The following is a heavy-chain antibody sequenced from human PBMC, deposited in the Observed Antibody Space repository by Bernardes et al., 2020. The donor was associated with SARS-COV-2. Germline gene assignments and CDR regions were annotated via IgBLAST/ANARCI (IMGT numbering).Heavy chain of an antibody. CDR2: IDPPGTYT. CDR1: GFTFSSLW. J-gene: IGHJ4*02. V-gene: IGHV3-74*01. D-gene: IGHD5-18*01. CDR3: TTLPGYSPYDY. Sequence: SLRLSCAPSGFTFSSLWIRWDRPVPGNGLTWVAHIDPPGTYTHYARYVQGRFTISRDNARDTLYLQMNSLRDEDTAVYFCTTLPGYSPYDYWGQGTLVTVSS.